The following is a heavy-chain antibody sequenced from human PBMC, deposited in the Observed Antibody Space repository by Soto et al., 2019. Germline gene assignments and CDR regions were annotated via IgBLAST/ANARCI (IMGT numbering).Heavy chain of an antibody. CDR1: GYSFTSYW. J-gene: IGHJ6*02. Sequence: GESLKIACKGCGYSFTSYWIGWVRQMPGKGLEWMGIIYPGDSDTRYSPSFQGQVTISADKSISTAYLQWSSLKASDTAMYYCARRLGYSSSSAYYGMDVWGQGTTVTVSS. CDR2: IYPGDSDT. D-gene: IGHD6-6*01. CDR3: ARRLGYSSSSAYYGMDV. V-gene: IGHV5-51*01.